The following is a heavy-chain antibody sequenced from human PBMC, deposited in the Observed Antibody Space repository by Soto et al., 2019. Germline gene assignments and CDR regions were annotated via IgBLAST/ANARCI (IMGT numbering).Heavy chain of an antibody. V-gene: IGHV3-21*06. Sequence: SLRLSCAASGFTFSSYTMNWVRQAPGKGLEWVSSINTPSSVINYADSVKGRFTISRDNAKNSLYLQMSSLRAENTAVYYCATYKSNWFYYGMDVWGQGTTVTVSS. CDR1: GFTFSSYT. D-gene: IGHD6-13*01. CDR3: ATYKSNWFYYGMDV. J-gene: IGHJ6*02. CDR2: INTPSSVI.